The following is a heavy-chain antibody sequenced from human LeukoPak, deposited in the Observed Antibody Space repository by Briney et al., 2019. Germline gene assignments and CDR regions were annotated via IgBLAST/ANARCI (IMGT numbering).Heavy chain of an antibody. CDR2: ISYDVSHK. CDR1: GFTFSSFC. J-gene: IGHJ4*02. D-gene: IGHD3-10*01. Sequence: GGSLRLSCAASGFTFSSFCIYWVRQAPGEGLQWVALISYDVSHKDYGDSVKGRFDISRDRSRNTLYMQMDSLRPDDTAVYYCARDRGWSQTYGSGSYGLDYWGQGTLVTVSS. CDR3: ARDRGWSQTYGSGSYGLDY. V-gene: IGHV3-30*09.